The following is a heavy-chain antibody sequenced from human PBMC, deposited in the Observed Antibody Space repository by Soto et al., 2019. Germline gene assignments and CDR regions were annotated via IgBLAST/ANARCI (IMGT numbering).Heavy chain of an antibody. Sequence: PGGSLRLSCVGSGLTVTGVDMTWVRLAPGKGLEPISSIYTGETTFYVDSVKGRFTISRDDSRNTLYLQMNSLRAEDTAMYYCARRLGYYDSSGWDYGLEVWGQGTTVPVSS. J-gene: IGHJ6*02. CDR2: IYTGETT. D-gene: IGHD3-22*01. V-gene: IGHV3-66*04. CDR1: GLTVTGVD. CDR3: ARRLGYYDSSGWDYGLEV.